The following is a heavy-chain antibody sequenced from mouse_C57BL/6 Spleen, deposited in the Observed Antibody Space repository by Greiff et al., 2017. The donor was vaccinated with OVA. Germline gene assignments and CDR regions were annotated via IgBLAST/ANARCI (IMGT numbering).Heavy chain of an antibody. Sequence: EVKVVESGGGLVKPGGSLKLSCAASGFTFSDYGMHWVRQAPEKGLEWVAYISSGSSTIYYADTVKGRFTISRDNAKNTLFLQMTSLRSEDTAMYYCARGNYGNYVRAMDYWGQGTSVTVSS. CDR1: GFTFSDYG. V-gene: IGHV5-17*01. CDR3: ARGNYGNYVRAMDY. D-gene: IGHD2-1*01. J-gene: IGHJ4*01. CDR2: ISSGSSTI.